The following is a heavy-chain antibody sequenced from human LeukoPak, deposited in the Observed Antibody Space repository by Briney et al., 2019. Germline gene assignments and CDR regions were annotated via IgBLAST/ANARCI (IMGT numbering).Heavy chain of an antibody. CDR3: ARDRPFYYGSGSDFDY. CDR1: EFTFTTYG. D-gene: IGHD3-10*01. CDR2: IYYDGSNI. J-gene: IGHJ4*02. Sequence: PGRSLTLSCAASEFTFTTYGMHWVRQAPGKGLEWVAFIYYDGSNIYYADYVKGRFTISRDISKNTLYLQMDSLRAEDTAIYYCARDRPFYYGSGSDFDYWGQGTLVTVSS. V-gene: IGHV3-33*01.